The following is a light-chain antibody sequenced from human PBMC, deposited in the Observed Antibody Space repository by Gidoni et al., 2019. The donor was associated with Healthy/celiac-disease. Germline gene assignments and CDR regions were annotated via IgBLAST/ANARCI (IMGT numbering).Light chain of an antibody. Sequence: DIQMTQSPSSLSASVGDRVTITCRASQSISSYLNWYQQKPGKAPKLLIYAASSVQSGVPSRFSGSGSGTDFTLTISSLQHEDFATYYCQQSYSTRYTFGQGTKLEIK. CDR1: QSISSY. CDR3: QQSYSTRYT. V-gene: IGKV1-39*01. J-gene: IGKJ2*01. CDR2: AAS.